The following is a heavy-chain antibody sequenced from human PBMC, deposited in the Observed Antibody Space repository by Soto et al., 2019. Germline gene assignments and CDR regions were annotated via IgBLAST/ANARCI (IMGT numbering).Heavy chain of an antibody. CDR2: IYWNDDK. CDR3: TRIQYTRAIDY. Sequence: SGPTLVNPTQTLTLTCSFSGFSLTTDGVGVGWVRQPPGQALEWLAIIYWNDDKHHSPSLKSSLTITKDTSKNQVVLTMTNMDPVDTAKYYCTRIQYTRAIDYWGQGTLVTVSS. V-gene: IGHV2-5*01. J-gene: IGHJ4*02. D-gene: IGHD2-2*02. CDR1: GFSLTTDGVG.